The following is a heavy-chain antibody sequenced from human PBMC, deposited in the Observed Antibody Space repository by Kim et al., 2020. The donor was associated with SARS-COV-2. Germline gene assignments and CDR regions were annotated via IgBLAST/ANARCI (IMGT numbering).Heavy chain of an antibody. V-gene: IGHV1-46*01. J-gene: IGHJ4*02. CDR1: GYTFTSYY. CDR2: INPSGGST. D-gene: IGHD6-13*01. CDR3: ATGRGYSSSWYGGGFDY. Sequence: ASVKVSCKASGYTFTSYYMHWVRQAPVQGLEWMGIINPSGGSTSYAQKFQGRVTMTRDTSTSTVYMELSSLRSEDTAVYYCATGRGYSSSWYGGGFDYWGQGTLVTVSS.